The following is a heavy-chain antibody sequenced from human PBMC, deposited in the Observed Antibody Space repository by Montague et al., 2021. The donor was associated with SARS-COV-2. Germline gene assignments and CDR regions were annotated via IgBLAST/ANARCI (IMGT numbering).Heavy chain of an antibody. J-gene: IGHJ4*02. Sequence: TLSLTCTVSGGSISSGGYYWSWIRQHPGKGLEWLGYIYYSGSTYYNPSLKSRVTISVDTSKNQFSLKLSSVTAADTAVYYCARAPATIFGVVKQIDYWGQGTLVTVSS. CDR1: GGSISSGGYY. D-gene: IGHD3-3*01. CDR2: IYYSGST. CDR3: ARAPATIFGVVKQIDY. V-gene: IGHV4-31*03.